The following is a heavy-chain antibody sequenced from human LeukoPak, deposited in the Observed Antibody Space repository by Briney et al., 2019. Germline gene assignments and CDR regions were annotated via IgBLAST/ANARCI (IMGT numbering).Heavy chain of an antibody. D-gene: IGHD3-10*01. CDR1: GGSISSYY. Sequence: SETLSLTCTVSGGSISSYYWSWIRQPPGKGLEWIGYIYYSGSTNYRPSLKSRVTISVDTSKNQFSLKLNSVTAADMAVYYCARGGYYGSGNDFRFDPWGQGTLVTVSS. V-gene: IGHV4-59*01. CDR3: ARGGYYGSGNDFRFDP. CDR2: IYYSGST. J-gene: IGHJ5*02.